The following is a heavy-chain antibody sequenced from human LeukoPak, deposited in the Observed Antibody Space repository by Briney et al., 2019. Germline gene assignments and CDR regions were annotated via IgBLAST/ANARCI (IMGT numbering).Heavy chain of an antibody. CDR2: ISSSGSTI. J-gene: IGHJ3*02. V-gene: IGHV3-48*03. D-gene: IGHD3-3*01. Sequence: PGGSLRLSCAASGFTFSSYEMNWVRQAPGKGLEWVSYISSSGSTIYYADSVKGRFTISRDNAKNSLYLQMNSLRAEDTAVYYCAKKDGYYDFWSGYFGAFDIWGQGTMVTVSS. CDR1: GFTFSSYE. CDR3: AKKDGYYDFWSGYFGAFDI.